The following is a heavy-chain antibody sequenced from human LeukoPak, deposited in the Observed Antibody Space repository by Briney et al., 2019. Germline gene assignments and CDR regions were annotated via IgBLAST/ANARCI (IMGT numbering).Heavy chain of an antibody. CDR3: ATLSGQMIVIDH. J-gene: IGHJ4*01. V-gene: IGHV3-30*03. CDR2: ISYDGRND. Sequence: GGSLRLSCTASGFTFSSYGIHWVRQAPGKGLERVALISYDGRNDYYADSVKGRFTVSRDNSENTLYLQMNSLRVEDTAVYYCATLSGQMIVIDHWGQGTLVTVSS. D-gene: IGHD2/OR15-2a*01. CDR1: GFTFSSYG.